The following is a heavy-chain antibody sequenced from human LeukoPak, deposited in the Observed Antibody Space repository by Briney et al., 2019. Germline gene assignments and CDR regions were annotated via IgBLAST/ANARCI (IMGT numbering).Heavy chain of an antibody. Sequence: ASVKVSCKASGYTFTGYYMHWVRQAPGQGLEWMGWINPNSGGTNYAQKFQGRVTMTRDTSISTAYMELSRLRPDDTAVYYCARGQTRITMVRGDDWFDPWGQGTLVTVSS. J-gene: IGHJ5*02. CDR2: INPNSGGT. D-gene: IGHD3-10*01. V-gene: IGHV1-2*02. CDR3: ARGQTRITMVRGDDWFDP. CDR1: GYTFTGYY.